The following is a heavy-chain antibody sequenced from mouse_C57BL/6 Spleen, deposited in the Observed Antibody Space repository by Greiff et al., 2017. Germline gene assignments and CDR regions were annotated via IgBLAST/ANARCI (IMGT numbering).Heavy chain of an antibody. V-gene: IGHV1-15*01. D-gene: IGHD2-4*01. Sequence: QVQLQQSGAELVRPGASVTLSCKASGYTFTDYEMHWVKQTPVHGLEWIGAIDPETGGTAYNQKFKGKAILTADKSSSTAYMELRSLTSEDSAVYYCTRSTELPTMIKAGFAYWGQGTLVTVSA. CDR1: GYTFTDYE. CDR2: IDPETGGT. CDR3: TRSTELPTMIKAGFAY. J-gene: IGHJ3*01.